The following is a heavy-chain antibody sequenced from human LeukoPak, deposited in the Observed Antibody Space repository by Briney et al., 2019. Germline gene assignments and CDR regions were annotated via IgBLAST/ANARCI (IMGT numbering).Heavy chain of an antibody. Sequence: GGSLRLSCSASGFTFSSYEMNWVRQAPGKGLEWVSYISSSGSTIYYADSVKGRFTISRDNAKNSLYLQMNSLRAEDTAVYYCAGRYYDILTGYYPFDYWGQGTLVTVSS. CDR1: GFTFSSYE. CDR3: AGRYYDILTGYYPFDY. CDR2: ISSSGSTI. J-gene: IGHJ4*02. V-gene: IGHV3-48*03. D-gene: IGHD3-9*01.